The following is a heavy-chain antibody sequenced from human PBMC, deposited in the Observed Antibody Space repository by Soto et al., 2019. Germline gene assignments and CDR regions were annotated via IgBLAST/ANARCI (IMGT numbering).Heavy chain of an antibody. CDR3: ARTPTTVTNVFVALFDY. D-gene: IGHD4-17*01. CDR1: GFTISSNY. CDR2: IYSGGST. Sequence: EVQLVESGGGLVQPGGSLRLSCAASGFTISSNYMSWVRQAPGKGLEWASVIYSGGSTYYADSVKGRFTISRDNSKNTLYLQMNSLRAEDTAVYYCARTPTTVTNVFVALFDYWGQGTLVTVSS. J-gene: IGHJ4*02. V-gene: IGHV3-66*01.